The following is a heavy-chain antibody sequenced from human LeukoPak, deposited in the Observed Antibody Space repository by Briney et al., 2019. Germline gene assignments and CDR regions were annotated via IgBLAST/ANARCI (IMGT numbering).Heavy chain of an antibody. V-gene: IGHV3-21*01. CDR1: GFTFSSYS. J-gene: IGHJ4*02. D-gene: IGHD6-19*01. CDR2: ISSSSSYI. Sequence: GGSLRLSCAASGFTFSSYSMNWVRQDPGKGLEWVSSISSSSSYIYYTDSVKGRFTISRDNAKNSLYLQMNSLRAEDTAVYYCARARSSGWFLDYWGQGTLVTVSS. CDR3: ARARSSGWFLDY.